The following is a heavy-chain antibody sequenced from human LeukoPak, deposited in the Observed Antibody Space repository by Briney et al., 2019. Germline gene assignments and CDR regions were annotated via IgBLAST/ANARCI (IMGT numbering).Heavy chain of an antibody. J-gene: IGHJ4*02. CDR3: AKGSTPEGELRHDY. Sequence: PGGSLRLSCAASGFTVSSNYMSWVRQAPGKGLEWVSVIYSCGSTYYADSVKGRFTISRGNSKNTLYLQMNSLRAGDTAVYYCAKGSTPEGELRHDYWGQGTLVTVSS. CDR2: IYSCGST. V-gene: IGHV3-53*01. CDR1: GFTVSSNY. D-gene: IGHD1-26*01.